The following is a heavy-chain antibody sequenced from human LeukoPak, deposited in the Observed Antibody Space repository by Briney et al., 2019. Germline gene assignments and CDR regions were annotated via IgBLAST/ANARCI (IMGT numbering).Heavy chain of an antibody. J-gene: IGHJ6*03. CDR3: ARSGYSSGWYPYYYYYMDV. D-gene: IGHD6-19*01. CDR2: IYYSGST. CDR1: GGSISSYY. V-gene: IGHV4-59*12. Sequence: SETLSLTCTVSGGSISSYYWSWIRQPPGKGLEWIGSIYYSGSTYYNPSLKSRVTISADTSKNQFSLKLSSVTAADTAVYYCARSGYSSGWYPYYYYYMDVWGKGTMVTVSS.